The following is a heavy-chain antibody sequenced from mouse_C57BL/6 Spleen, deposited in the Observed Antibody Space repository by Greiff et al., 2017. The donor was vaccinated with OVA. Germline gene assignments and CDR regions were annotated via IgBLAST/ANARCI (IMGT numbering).Heavy chain of an antibody. J-gene: IGHJ4*01. CDR3: ARRTIYYAMDY. CDR2: INPNNGGT. CDR1: GYTFTDYY. Sequence: VQLQQSGPELVKPGASVKISCKASGYTFTDYYMNWVKQSHGKSLEWIGDINPNNGGTSYNQKFKGKATLTVDKSSSTAYMELRSLTSEDSAVYYCARRTIYYAMDYWGQGTSVTVSS. V-gene: IGHV1-26*01.